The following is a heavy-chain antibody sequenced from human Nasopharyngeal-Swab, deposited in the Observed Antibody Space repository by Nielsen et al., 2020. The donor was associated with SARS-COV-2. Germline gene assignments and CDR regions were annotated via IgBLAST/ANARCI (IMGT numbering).Heavy chain of an antibody. Sequence: SGPTLVKPTQTLTLTCTFSGFSLSTSGTSVSWIRQPPGKALEWLARIDWDDDKYYSTSLKTRLSVSKDTSKNQVVLTMTNMDPVDTATYYCARPLNGLYRDEAFDIWGQGTVVTVSS. CDR2: IDWDDDK. V-gene: IGHV2-70*11. CDR3: ARPLNGLYRDEAFDI. D-gene: IGHD2-8*01. CDR1: GFSLSTSGTS. J-gene: IGHJ3*02.